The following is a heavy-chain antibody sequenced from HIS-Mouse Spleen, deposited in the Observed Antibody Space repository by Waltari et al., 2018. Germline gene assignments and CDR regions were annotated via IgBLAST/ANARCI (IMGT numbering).Heavy chain of an antibody. D-gene: IGHD6-6*01. CDR3: ASLGYSSSSEDAFDI. Sequence: QVQLVQSGAEVKTPGASVKVSCTASGYTFTGYYMHWGRQATGQGLEWMGWINPNSGGTNYAQKFQGRVTMTRDTSISTAYMELSRLRSDDTAVYYCASLGYSSSSEDAFDIWGQGTMVTVSS. CDR1: GYTFTGYY. V-gene: IGHV1-2*02. J-gene: IGHJ3*02. CDR2: INPNSGGT.